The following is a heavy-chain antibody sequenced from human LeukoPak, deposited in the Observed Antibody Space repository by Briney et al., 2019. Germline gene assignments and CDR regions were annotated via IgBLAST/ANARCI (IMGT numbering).Heavy chain of an antibody. J-gene: IGHJ4*02. Sequence: GGSLRLSCAASGFIFSSYGMHWVRQAPGKGLEWVAVISHDGSVKSYGDFVKGRFTVSRDNSKNTLFLEMNSLRAEDTAMYYCAKDVDYYDSSGVGSFDYWGQGTLVTVSS. CDR2: ISHDGSVK. CDR1: GFIFSSYG. CDR3: AKDVDYYDSSGVGSFDY. V-gene: IGHV3-30*18. D-gene: IGHD3-22*01.